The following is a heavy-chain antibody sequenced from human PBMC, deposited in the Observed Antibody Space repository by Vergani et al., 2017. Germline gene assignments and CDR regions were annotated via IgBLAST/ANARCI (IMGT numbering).Heavy chain of an antibody. V-gene: IGHV4-39*07. J-gene: IGHJ5*02. CDR2: IYYSGST. Sequence: QLQLQESGPGLVKPSETLSLTCTVSGGSISSSSYYWGWIRQPPGKGLEWIGSIYYSGSTYYNPSLKSRVTISVDMSKNQFSLKLSSVTAADTAVYYCAREAARPGVVWFDPWGQGTLVTVSS. CDR1: GGSISSSSYY. D-gene: IGHD3-3*01. CDR3: AREAARPGVVWFDP.